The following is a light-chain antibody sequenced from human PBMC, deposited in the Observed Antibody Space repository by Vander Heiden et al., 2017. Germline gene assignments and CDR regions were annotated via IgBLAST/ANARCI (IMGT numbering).Light chain of an antibody. CDR2: GAS. J-gene: IGKJ1*01. Sequence: EIVLTQSPGTLSLSPGEGATLSCRASQSVSSRFLAWYQQRPGQAPRLLIYGASTRAKGIPDRFSGSGSGTDFTLHISRLEPEDFALYYWQQAGNCETFGQGTKVEIK. CDR3: QQAGNCET. CDR1: QSVSSRF. V-gene: IGKV3-20*01.